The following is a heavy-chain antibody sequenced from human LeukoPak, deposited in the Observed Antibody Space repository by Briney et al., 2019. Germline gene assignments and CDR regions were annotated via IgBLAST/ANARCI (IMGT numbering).Heavy chain of an antibody. CDR3: ARGPVWTHRAFDI. CDR2: IYYSGST. Sequence: PSETLSLTCTVSGGSISSSSYYWDWIRQPPGKGLEWIGSIYYSGSTNYNPSLKSRVTISVDTSKNQFSLKLSSVTAADTAVYYCARGPVWTHRAFDIWGQGTMVTVSS. V-gene: IGHV4-39*07. J-gene: IGHJ3*02. CDR1: GGSISSSSYY. D-gene: IGHD1-14*01.